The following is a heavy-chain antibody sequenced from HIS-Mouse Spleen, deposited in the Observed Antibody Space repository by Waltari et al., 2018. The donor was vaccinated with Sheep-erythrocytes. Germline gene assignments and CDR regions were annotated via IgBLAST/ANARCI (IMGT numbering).Heavy chain of an antibody. V-gene: IGHV4-34*01. J-gene: IGHJ4*02. CDR2: INHSGST. D-gene: IGHD3-9*01. CDR3: ARGGRRTGFDY. Sequence: SCSGYYWSWIRQPPGKGLEWIGEINHSGSTNYNPSLKSRVTISVDTSKNQFSLKLSSVTAADTAVYYCARGGRRTGFDYWGQGTLVTVSS. CDR1: SCSGYY.